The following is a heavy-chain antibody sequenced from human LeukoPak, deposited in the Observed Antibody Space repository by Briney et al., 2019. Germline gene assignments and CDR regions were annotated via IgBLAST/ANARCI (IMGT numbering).Heavy chain of an antibody. CDR1: GGTFNSYA. D-gene: IGHD3-22*01. J-gene: IGHJ4*02. Sequence: SVKVSCKTSGGTFNSYAISWVRQAPGQGLEWMGGIIAIFRTANYAQKFQGRVTITADEFMSTVYTELSSLRSEDTAVYYCARHSGYHSTTHLDYWGQGTLVTVSS. CDR2: IIAIFRTA. CDR3: ARHSGYHSTTHLDY. V-gene: IGHV1-69*13.